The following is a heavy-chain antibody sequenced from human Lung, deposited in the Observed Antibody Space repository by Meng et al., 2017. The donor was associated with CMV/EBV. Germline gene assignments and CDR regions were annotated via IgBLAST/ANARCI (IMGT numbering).Heavy chain of an antibody. CDR2: IYYSGST. CDR3: ARDRSSDWFDP. J-gene: IGHJ5*02. D-gene: IGHD3-10*01. V-gene: IGHV4-31*03. CDR1: GGSISSGGYY. Sequence: CTVSGGSISSGGYYWSWIRQHPGKGLEWVGYIYYSGSTYYNPSLKSRVTISVDTSKNQFSLKLSSVTAADTAVYYCARDRSSDWFDPWGQGTLVTVSS.